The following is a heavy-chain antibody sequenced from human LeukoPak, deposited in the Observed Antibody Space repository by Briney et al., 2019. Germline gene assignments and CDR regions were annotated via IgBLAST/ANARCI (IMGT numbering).Heavy chain of an antibody. D-gene: IGHD6-13*01. Sequence: SETLSLTCAVYGASFSGYYWSWIRQPPGKGLEWIGEINHSGSTNYNPSLKSRVTISVDTSKNQFSLKLSSVTAADTAVYYCARDGGTIAAAHVHWGQGTLVTVSS. J-gene: IGHJ4*02. CDR3: ARDGGTIAAAHVH. CDR1: GASFSGYY. V-gene: IGHV4-34*01. CDR2: INHSGST.